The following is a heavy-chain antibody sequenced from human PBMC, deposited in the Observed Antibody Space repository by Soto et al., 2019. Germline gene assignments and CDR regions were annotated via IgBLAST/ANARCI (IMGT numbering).Heavy chain of an antibody. J-gene: IGHJ4*02. CDR3: PRDPPGIGVEF. Sequence: EAQLVESGGGLVQPGGSLRLSCAASGFTFSGYWMHWIRQAPGKGLLWVSRISPDGTSTAYADSVKGRFPISRDNAETTLYLHMISLRAEDTAVYYCPRDPPGIGVEFWGQGTLVPVSS. CDR1: GFTFSGYW. CDR2: ISPDGTST. D-gene: IGHD3-3*01. V-gene: IGHV3-74*01.